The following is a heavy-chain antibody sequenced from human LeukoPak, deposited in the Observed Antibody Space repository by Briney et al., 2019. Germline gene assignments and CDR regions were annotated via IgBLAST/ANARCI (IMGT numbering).Heavy chain of an antibody. V-gene: IGHV4-59*08. D-gene: IGHD3-3*01. CDR1: GGSISSYY. CDR2: IYYSGNT. Sequence: PSETLSLTCTVSGGSISSYYWSWVRQPPGKGLEWIGYIYYSGNTNYNPPLKSRLTMSADRSRNQFSLNLNSVTAADTAVYYCARINWNYFDYWGQGILVTVAS. CDR3: ARINWNYFDY. J-gene: IGHJ4*02.